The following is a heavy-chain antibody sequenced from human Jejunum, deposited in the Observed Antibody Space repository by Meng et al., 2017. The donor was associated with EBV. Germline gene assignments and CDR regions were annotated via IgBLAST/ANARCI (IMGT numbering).Heavy chain of an antibody. CDR1: SGSIFSSNW. D-gene: IGHD2-21*01. CDR3: ASIHPSIDS. CDR2: IYHSGST. Sequence: QMALEESGPGLVKPSGTLSLTCAVSSGSIFSSNWWTWVRQPPGKGLEWIGEIYHSGSTNYNPSLKSRITMSLDKSKNQFSLKLRSVTAADTAVYYCASIHPSIDSWGPGTLVTVSS. V-gene: IGHV4-4*02. J-gene: IGHJ4*02.